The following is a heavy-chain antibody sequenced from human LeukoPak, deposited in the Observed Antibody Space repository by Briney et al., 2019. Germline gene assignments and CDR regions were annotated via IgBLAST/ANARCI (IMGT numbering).Heavy chain of an antibody. CDR3: AVGYDFWSGYYSNFDAFDI. D-gene: IGHD3-3*01. CDR1: GFTFSNFG. CDR2: IWYDGTKK. V-gene: IGHV3-30*02. Sequence: GGSLRLSCVASGFTFSNFGMHWVRQAPGKGPEWVANIWYDGTKKYYADSVKGRCTISRDNSKNMVFLEVDSLRAEDTAVYYCAVGYDFWSGYYSNFDAFDIWGQGTMVTVSS. J-gene: IGHJ3*02.